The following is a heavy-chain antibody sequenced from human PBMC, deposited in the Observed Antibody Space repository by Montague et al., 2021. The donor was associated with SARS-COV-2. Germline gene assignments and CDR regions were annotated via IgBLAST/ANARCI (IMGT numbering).Heavy chain of an antibody. CDR3: ARHWGIAAAGN. V-gene: IGHV4-39*01. CDR2: YSGTT. J-gene: IGHJ4*02. Sequence: YSGTTYYNPSLKSRVTISLDTAKNQFSLKMTSVTAADTAVYYWARHWGIAAAGNWGQGTLVVVSS. D-gene: IGHD6-13*01.